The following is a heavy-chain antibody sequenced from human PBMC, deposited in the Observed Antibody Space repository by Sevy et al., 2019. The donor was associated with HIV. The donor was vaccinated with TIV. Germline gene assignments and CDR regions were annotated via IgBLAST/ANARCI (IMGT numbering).Heavy chain of an antibody. CDR2: INAISSNI. D-gene: IGHD2-15*01. Sequence: GESLKISCAASGFTFSSYAMNWVRQAPGKGLEWVSSINAISSNIYYADSVKGRFTISRDNAENSLYLQMNSVRAEDTAAYYCARDLFSGGNAVYGYWGQGTLVTVSS. V-gene: IGHV3-21*01. J-gene: IGHJ4*02. CDR1: GFTFSSYA. CDR3: ARDLFSGGNAVYGY.